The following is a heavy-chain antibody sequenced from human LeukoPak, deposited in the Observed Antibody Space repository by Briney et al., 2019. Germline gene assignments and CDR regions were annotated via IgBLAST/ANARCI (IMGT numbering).Heavy chain of an antibody. V-gene: IGHV4-34*01. J-gene: IGHJ6*03. CDR1: GGSLSGYY. CDR2: INHSGST. CDR3: ARGVITMVRGVKFSYYMDV. D-gene: IGHD3-10*01. Sequence: PSETLSLPCAVYGGSLSGYYWSWIRQPPGKGLEWIGEINHSGSTNYNPSLKSRVTISVDTSKNQFSLKLSSVTAADTAVFYCARGVITMVRGVKFSYYMDVWGKGTTVTVSS.